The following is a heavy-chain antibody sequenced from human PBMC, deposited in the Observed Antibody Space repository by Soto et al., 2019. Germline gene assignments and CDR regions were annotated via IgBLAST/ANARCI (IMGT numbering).Heavy chain of an antibody. D-gene: IGHD2-21*01. V-gene: IGHV3-21*01. J-gene: IGHJ3*02. CDR2: ISSSGSYI. Sequence: PGGSLRLSCAASGFTFSSYAMSWVRQAPGKGLQWVSSISSSGSYIYYVDSLKGRFTISRDNAKNSLYLQMNSLRAEDTAVYYCARTSPIAPDAFDIWGQGTMVTVSS. CDR3: ARTSPIAPDAFDI. CDR1: GFTFSSYA.